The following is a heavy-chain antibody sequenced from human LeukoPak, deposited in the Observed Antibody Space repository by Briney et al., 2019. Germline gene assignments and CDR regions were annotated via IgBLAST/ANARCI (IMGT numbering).Heavy chain of an antibody. V-gene: IGHV4-30-2*01. D-gene: IGHD3-16*01. CDR2: IFQSGSP. J-gene: IGHJ3*01. Sequence: SGTLSLTCEVSGGPMSGGGYSWSWIRQPPGKCLEWIGYIFQSGSPSYNPSLRSRVSISVDTSRNQFSLRLNSVTAADTAMYYCARDRAGLGLLDFWGQGTMVTVSS. CDR1: GGPMSGGGYS. CDR3: ARDRAGLGLLDF.